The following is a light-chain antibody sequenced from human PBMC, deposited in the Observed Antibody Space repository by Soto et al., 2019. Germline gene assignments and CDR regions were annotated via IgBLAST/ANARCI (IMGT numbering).Light chain of an antibody. V-gene: IGKV3-15*01. Sequence: EIVMTQSPATLSVSPGERVTLSCRASQSVGTTLAWYQQKPGQPPRLLIRGASTRATGSPDRFGGSGSGTEFTLTISSLQSEDFAVYYCQQYSTWLSFGGGTKVEIK. CDR2: GAS. J-gene: IGKJ4*01. CDR3: QQYSTWLS. CDR1: QSVGTT.